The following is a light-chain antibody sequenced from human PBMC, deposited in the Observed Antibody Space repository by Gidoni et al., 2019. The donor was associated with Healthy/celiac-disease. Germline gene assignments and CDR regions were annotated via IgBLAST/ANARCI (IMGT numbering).Light chain of an antibody. J-gene: IGKJ1*01. CDR3: QQYYSTPHT. V-gene: IGKV4-1*01. CDR1: QSVLYSSNNKNY. CDR2: WAS. Sequence: DIVMTQTPDSLAVSLGERATINCKSSQSVLYSSNNKNYLAWYQQKPGQPPKLLLYWASTRDSGVPDRFSGSGSGTDFTLTISSLQAEDVAVYYCQQYYSTPHTFGQGTKVEIK.